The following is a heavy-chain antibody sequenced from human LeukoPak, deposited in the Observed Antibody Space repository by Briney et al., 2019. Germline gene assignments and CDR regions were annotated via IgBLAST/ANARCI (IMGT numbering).Heavy chain of an antibody. CDR2: IKQDGSEK. J-gene: IGHJ3*02. CDR3: ARATTGDYVDAFDI. Sequence: GGSLRLSCAASGFTFSSYWMSWVRQAPGKGLEWVANIKQDGSEKYYVDSVKGRFTISRDNAKNSLYLQMNSLRAEDTAVYYCARATTGDYVDAFDIWGQGTMVTVSS. CDR1: GFTFSSYW. V-gene: IGHV3-7*03. D-gene: IGHD4-17*01.